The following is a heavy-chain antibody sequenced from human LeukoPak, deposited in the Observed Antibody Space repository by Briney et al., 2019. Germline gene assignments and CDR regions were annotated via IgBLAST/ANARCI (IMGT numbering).Heavy chain of an antibody. V-gene: IGHV5-10-1*01. D-gene: IGHD2-15*01. CDR3: ARETALGYCSGGSCYEDHWFDP. J-gene: IGHJ5*02. Sequence: GESLRISCKGSGYSFTSYWISWVRQMPGKGLEWMGRIDPSDSYTNYSPSFQGHVTISADKSISTAYLQWSGLKASDTAMYYCARETALGYCSGGSCYEDHWFDPWGQGTLVTVSS. CDR2: IDPSDSYT. CDR1: GYSFTSYW.